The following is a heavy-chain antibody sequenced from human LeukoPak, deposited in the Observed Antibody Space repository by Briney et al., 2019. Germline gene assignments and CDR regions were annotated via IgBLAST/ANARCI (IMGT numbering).Heavy chain of an antibody. CDR3: VRGDYFRGLYYMDV. J-gene: IGHJ6*03. D-gene: IGHD2/OR15-2a*01. Sequence: SVKVSCKASGGTFSSYAISWVRQAPGQGLEWMGGIIPIFGTANYAQKFQGRVTITTDESTSTAYMELSSLRSEDTAVYYCVRGDYFRGLYYMDVWGKGTTVTVSS. CDR1: GGTFSSYA. V-gene: IGHV1-69*05. CDR2: IIPIFGTA.